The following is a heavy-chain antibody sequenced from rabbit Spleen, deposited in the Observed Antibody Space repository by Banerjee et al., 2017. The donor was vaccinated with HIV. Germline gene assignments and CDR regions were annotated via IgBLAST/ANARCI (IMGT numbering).Heavy chain of an antibody. CDR1: GFSFSGSYW. CDR2: IGADTGVT. J-gene: IGHJ6*01. Sequence: QEQLEESGGDLVQPEGSLTLTCKASGFSFSGSYWICWVRQAPGKGLEWIGCIGADTGVTYYATWAKGRFTISKTSSTTVTLQMTSLTDADTATYFCAKYGGGGNGATYGTLWGPGTLVTVS. V-gene: IGHV1S45*01. D-gene: IGHD6-1*01. CDR3: AKYGGGGNGATYGTL.